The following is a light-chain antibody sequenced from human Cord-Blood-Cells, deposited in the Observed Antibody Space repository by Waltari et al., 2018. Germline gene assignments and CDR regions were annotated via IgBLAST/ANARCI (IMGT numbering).Light chain of an antibody. CDR3: CSYAGSYV. Sequence: QSALTQPRSVSGSPGQSVTISCTGTSSDVGGYNYVSWDQQHPGKAPKLMIYDVSKRPSGVHARFSGSKAGNTASLTISGLQAEDEADYYCCSYAGSYVFGTGTKVTVL. V-gene: IGLV2-11*01. CDR1: SSDVGGYNY. CDR2: DVS. J-gene: IGLJ1*01.